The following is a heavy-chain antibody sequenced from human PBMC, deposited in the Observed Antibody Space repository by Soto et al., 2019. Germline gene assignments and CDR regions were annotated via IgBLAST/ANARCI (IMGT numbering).Heavy chain of an antibody. J-gene: IGHJ5*02. CDR1: GFTFSSYS. V-gene: IGHV3-48*02. CDR2: ISSSSSTI. Sequence: EVQLVESGGGLVQPGGSLRLSCAASGFTFSSYSMNWVRQAPGKGLEWVSYISSSSSTIYYADSVKGRFTISRDNAKNSLSLQMNRLRDEDTAVYYCASDLAALNWFDPWGQGTLVTVSS. CDR3: ASDLAALNWFDP.